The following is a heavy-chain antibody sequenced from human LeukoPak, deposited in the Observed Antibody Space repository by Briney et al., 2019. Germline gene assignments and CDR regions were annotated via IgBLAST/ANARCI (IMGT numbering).Heavy chain of an antibody. Sequence: PGGSLRLSCAASGFTFNNYHMNWVRQAPGKGLEWVSSISSSSSHIYYAESVKGRFTISRDNAKNSLYLQMNSLRAEDTAVYYCARDVQMLRQWVVWTSFDYWGQGTLVTVSS. J-gene: IGHJ4*02. D-gene: IGHD6-19*01. CDR3: ARDVQMLRQWVVWTSFDY. CDR1: GFTFNNYH. CDR2: ISSSSSHI. V-gene: IGHV3-21*01.